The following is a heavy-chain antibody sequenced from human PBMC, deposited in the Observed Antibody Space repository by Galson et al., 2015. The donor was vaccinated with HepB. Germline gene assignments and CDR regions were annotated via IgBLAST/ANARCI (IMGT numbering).Heavy chain of an antibody. CDR1: GDSVSSNSAA. CDR2: TYYRSKWYN. D-gene: IGHD6-13*01. CDR3: ARDGSAAGPRGYFDY. Sequence: CAISGDSVSSNSAAWNWIRQSPSRGLEWPGRTYYRSKWYNDYAVSVKSRITINPDTSKNQFSLQLNSVTPEDTAVYYCARDGSAAGPRGYFDYWGQGTLVTVSS. J-gene: IGHJ4*02. V-gene: IGHV6-1*01.